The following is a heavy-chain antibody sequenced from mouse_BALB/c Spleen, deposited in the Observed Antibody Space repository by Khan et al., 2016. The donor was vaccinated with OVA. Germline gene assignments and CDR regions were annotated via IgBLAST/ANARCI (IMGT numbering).Heavy chain of an antibody. CDR2: INTYTGEP. Sequence: QIQLVQSGPELKKPGETVKISCKASGYTFTNYGMNWVKQAPGKGLKWMGWINTYTGEPTYADDFKGRFAFSLETSANTAYLQMNTLKNEDTATYFCASSASYGFFDVWGAGTTVTVSS. V-gene: IGHV9-3-1*01. D-gene: IGHD6-1*01. CDR3: ASSASYGFFDV. CDR1: GYTFTNYG. J-gene: IGHJ1*01.